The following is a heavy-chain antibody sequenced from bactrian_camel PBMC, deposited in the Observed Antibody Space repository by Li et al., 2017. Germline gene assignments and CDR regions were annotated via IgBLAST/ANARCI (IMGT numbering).Heavy chain of an antibody. V-gene: IGHV3-3*01. CDR1: PYH. CDR2: ITVGGST. J-gene: IGHJ4*01. D-gene: IGHD3*01. Sequence: HVQLVESGGGSVLAGGTLTLSCTFRLPYHLGWFRQVPGKEREGVAHITVGGSTLYADSVKGRFTISQDNAQNALYLDMNSLKPEDTAIYYCAADPRPGGYCFPEVQSGYNFWGQGTQVTVS. CDR3: AADPRPGGYCFPEVQSGYNF.